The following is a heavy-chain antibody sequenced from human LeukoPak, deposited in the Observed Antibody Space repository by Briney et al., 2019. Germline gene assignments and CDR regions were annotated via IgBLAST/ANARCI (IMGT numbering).Heavy chain of an antibody. Sequence: ASVKVSCKASGYTFIGYYMHWVRQAPGQGLEWMGWINPNSGGTNYAQKFQGRVTMTRDTSISTAYMELSRLRSDDTAVYYCARELNPDIVAYGIDPWGQGTLVTVSS. CDR1: GYTFIGYY. CDR3: ARELNPDIVAYGIDP. CDR2: INPNSGGT. V-gene: IGHV1-2*02. D-gene: IGHD2-15*01. J-gene: IGHJ5*02.